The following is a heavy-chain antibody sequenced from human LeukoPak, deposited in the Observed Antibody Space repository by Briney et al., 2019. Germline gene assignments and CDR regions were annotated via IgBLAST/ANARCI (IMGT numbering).Heavy chain of an antibody. D-gene: IGHD4-23*01. CDR2: IFYSGST. V-gene: IGHV4-59*01. CDR3: ARDRGGGPGAFDI. Sequence: PSETLSLTCTVSGCSLNNYYWSWIRQPPGKGLELIGYIFYSGSTDYNPSLKSRVTISVDTSKNQFSLKLNSVTTADTAVYYCARDRGGGPGAFDIWGQGTMVTVSS. CDR1: GCSLNNYY. J-gene: IGHJ3*02.